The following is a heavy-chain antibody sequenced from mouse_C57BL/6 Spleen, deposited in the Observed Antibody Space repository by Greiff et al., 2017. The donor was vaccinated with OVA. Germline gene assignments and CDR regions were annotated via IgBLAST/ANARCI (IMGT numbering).Heavy chain of an antibody. CDR3: AREGSGYLSYAMDY. D-gene: IGHD3-2*02. V-gene: IGHV1-52*01. CDR1: GYTFTSYW. J-gene: IGHJ4*01. Sequence: QVQLQQSGAELVRPGSSVKLSCKASGYTFTSYWMHWVKQRPIQGLEWIGNIDPSDSETHYNQKFKDKATLTVDKSSSTAYMQLSSLTSEDSAVYYCAREGSGYLSYAMDYWGQGTSVTVSS. CDR2: IDPSDSET.